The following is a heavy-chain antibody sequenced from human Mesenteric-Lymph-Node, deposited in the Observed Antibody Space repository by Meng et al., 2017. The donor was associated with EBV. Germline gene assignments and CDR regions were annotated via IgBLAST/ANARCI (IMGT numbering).Heavy chain of an antibody. V-gene: IGHV4-4*02. CDR2: IYHSGST. J-gene: IGHJ4*02. D-gene: IGHD6-19*01. CDR3: ARVGQWLPIDY. CDR1: GGTICSSNS. Sequence: EQGPGLVQPSGSRPLTCAVSGGTICSSNSWSWVRHPPGKGLEWIGEIYHSGSTNYNPSLKIRVTISVDKSKNQFSLNLSSVTAADTAVYYCARVGQWLPIDYWGQGTLVTVSS.